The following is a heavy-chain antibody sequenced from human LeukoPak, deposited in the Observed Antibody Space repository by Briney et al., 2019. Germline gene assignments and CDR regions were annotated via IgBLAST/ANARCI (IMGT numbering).Heavy chain of an antibody. CDR2: ISHSGST. CDR1: GGSFSGYY. D-gene: IGHD6-6*01. J-gene: IGHJ2*01. CDR3: ARAVYSSSSGYFDL. Sequence: SETLSLTCAVYGGSFSGYYWSWIRQPPGKGLEWIGEISHSGSTNYNPSLKSRVTISVDTSKNQFSLKLSSVTAADTAVYYCARAVYSSSSGYFDLWGRGTLVTVSS. V-gene: IGHV4-34*01.